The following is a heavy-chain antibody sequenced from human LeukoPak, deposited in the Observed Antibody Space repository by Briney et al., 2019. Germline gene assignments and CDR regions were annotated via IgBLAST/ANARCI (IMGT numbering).Heavy chain of an antibody. CDR1: GGSIDSNS. J-gene: IGHJ5*02. D-gene: IGHD6-13*01. CDR3: ARRSSSWKNWFDP. V-gene: IGHV4-59*01. CDR2: IYYSGTT. Sequence: PSETLSLTCTVSGGSIDSNSCTWIRQPPGKXLEWIGYIYYSGTTNYNPSLKSRVTMSVDMSKNQFSLKLSSVTAADTAVYYCARRSSSWKNWFDPWGQGTLVTVSS.